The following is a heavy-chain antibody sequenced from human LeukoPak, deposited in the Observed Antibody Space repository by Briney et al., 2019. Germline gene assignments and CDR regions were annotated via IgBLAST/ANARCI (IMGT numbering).Heavy chain of an antibody. CDR2: ISSSDSTI. D-gene: IGHD6-6*01. V-gene: IGHV3-11*01. J-gene: IGHJ4*02. CDR3: ARGEKYSSSSIYSDY. Sequence: GGSLRLSCAASGFTFSDYYMSWIRQAPGKGLEWVSYISSSDSTIYYADSVKGRFTISRDNAKNSLFLQMNSLRAEDTAVYYCARGEKYSSSSIYSDYWGQGTLVTVSS. CDR1: GFTFSDYY.